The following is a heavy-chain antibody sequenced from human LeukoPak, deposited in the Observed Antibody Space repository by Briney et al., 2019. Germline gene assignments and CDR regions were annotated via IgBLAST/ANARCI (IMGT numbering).Heavy chain of an antibody. D-gene: IGHD1-26*01. V-gene: IGHV3-30*18. J-gene: IGHJ3*02. CDR3: AKADKWELDAFDI. CDR2: ISYDGSNK. CDR1: GFTFSSYG. Sequence: GRSLRLSCAASGFTFSSYGMHWVRQAPGKGLEWVAVISYDGSNKYYADSVKGRFTISRDNSKNTLYLQMNSLRAEDTAVYYCAKADKWELDAFDIWGQGTMVTVSS.